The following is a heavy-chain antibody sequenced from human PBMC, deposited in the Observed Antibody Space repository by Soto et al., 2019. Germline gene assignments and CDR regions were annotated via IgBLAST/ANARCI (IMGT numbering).Heavy chain of an antibody. Sequence: NPSETLSLTCTVSGGSISSGDYYWSWIRQPPGKGLEWIGYIYYSGSTYYNPSLKSRVTISVDTSKNQFSLKLSSVTAADTAVYYCARDQLPSYYSVRGPDDAFDIWGLGTMVTVSS. D-gene: IGHD3-10*01. CDR1: GGSISSGDYY. V-gene: IGHV4-30-4*01. J-gene: IGHJ3*02. CDR2: IYYSGST. CDR3: ARDQLPSYYSVRGPDDAFDI.